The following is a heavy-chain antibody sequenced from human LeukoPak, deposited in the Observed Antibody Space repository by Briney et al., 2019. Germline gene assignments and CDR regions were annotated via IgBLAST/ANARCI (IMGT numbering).Heavy chain of an antibody. V-gene: IGHV3-23*01. J-gene: IGHJ4*02. CDR3: AKSSVGQWLIYYFDY. D-gene: IGHD3-22*01. Sequence: GGSLRLSCAASGFTFSNYAMSWVRQAPGKGLEWVSAISANGGSTYYADSVKGRFTNSRDNSKNTLYLQMNSLRAKDTAVYYCAKSSVGQWLIYYFDYWGQGTLVTVSS. CDR1: GFTFSNYA. CDR2: ISANGGST.